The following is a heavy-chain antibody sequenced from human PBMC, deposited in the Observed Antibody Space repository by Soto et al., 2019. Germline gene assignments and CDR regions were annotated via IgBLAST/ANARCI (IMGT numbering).Heavy chain of an antibody. V-gene: IGHV1-18*01. D-gene: IGHD3-16*02. CDR3: ARDPRYDYIWGSYRSLYYYYMDV. Sequence: ASVKVACKASGYTFTSYGISWVRQAPGQGLEWMGWISAYNGNTNYAQKLQGRVTMTTDTSTSTAYMELRSLRSDDTAVYYCARDPRYDYIWGSYRSLYYYYMDVWGKGTTVTVSS. CDR1: GYTFTSYG. J-gene: IGHJ6*03. CDR2: ISAYNGNT.